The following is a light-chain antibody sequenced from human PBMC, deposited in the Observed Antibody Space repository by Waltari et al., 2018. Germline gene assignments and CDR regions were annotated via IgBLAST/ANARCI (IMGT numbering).Light chain of an antibody. CDR1: SSTIGSTS. CDR2: GNN. CDR3: AAWDDSLSGGV. V-gene: IGLV1-47*01. Sequence: QSVLTQPPSASGTPGQRATISSSGTSSTIGSTSVYWYQQLPGTAPKLLIYGNNQRPSGVPDRFSGSKSGTSASLAISGLRSEDEADYYWAAWDDSLSGGVFGGGTKLTVL. J-gene: IGLJ2*01.